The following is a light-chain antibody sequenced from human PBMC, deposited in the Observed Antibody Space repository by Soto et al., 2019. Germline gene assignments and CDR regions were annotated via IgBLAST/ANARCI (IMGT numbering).Light chain of an antibody. CDR2: DDN. J-gene: IGLJ1*01. V-gene: IGLV1-51*01. CDR3: GSWDSSLSAYV. Sequence: QSVMTQPPSVSAAPGQKVTISCSGSSCNIGGNSVSWYQQLPGTAPKLLIYDDNKRPSAIPDRFSGSKSGTSATLGITGFQTGDEADYYCGSWDSSLSAYVFGTGTKLTVL. CDR1: SCNIGGNS.